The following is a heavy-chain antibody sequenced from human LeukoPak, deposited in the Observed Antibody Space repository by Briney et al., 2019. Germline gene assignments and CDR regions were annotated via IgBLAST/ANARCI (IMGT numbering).Heavy chain of an antibody. CDR3: TRGNRLSTINAGDY. Sequence: GRSLRLSCAASGFXFSSYGMHWVRQAPGKGLEWVAVIWYDGSNKYYADSVKGRFTISRDNSKNTLYLQMNSLRAEDTAVYYCTRGNRLSTINAGDYWGQGTLVTVSS. CDR2: IWYDGSNK. J-gene: IGHJ4*02. V-gene: IGHV3-33*01. CDR1: GFXFSSYG. D-gene: IGHD3-9*01.